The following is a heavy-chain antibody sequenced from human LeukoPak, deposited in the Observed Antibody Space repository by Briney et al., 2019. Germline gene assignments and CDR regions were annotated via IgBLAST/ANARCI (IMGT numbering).Heavy chain of an antibody. J-gene: IGHJ4*02. CDR1: GFTFSRYA. D-gene: IGHD1-26*01. V-gene: IGHV3-21*01. Sequence: PGGSLTLSCAASGFTFSRYAMAWVRQAPGKGPDWVSSISSSPIDIYDADSVKGRFTISRDNSKNSLYLQMNSLRVEDTAVYYCARIHDGTPTPSFDSWGQGTLVTVSS. CDR3: ARIHDGTPTPSFDS. CDR2: ISSSPIDI.